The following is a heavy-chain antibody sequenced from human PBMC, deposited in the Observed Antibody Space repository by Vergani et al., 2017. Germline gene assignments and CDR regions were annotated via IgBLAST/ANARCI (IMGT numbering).Heavy chain of an antibody. CDR1: GFTFDDYG. V-gene: IGHV3-20*04. Sequence: EVQLVESGGGVVRPGGSLRLSCAASGFTFDDYGMSWVRQAPGKGLEWVSGINWNGGSTGYADSVKGRFTISRDNAKNSLYLQMNSLRAEGTALYYCASLYGSGSYYSHRDYWGQGTLVTVSS. D-gene: IGHD3-10*01. J-gene: IGHJ4*02. CDR2: INWNGGST. CDR3: ASLYGSGSYYSHRDY.